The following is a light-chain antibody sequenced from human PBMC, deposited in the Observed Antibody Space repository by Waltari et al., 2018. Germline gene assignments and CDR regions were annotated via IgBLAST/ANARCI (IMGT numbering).Light chain of an antibody. CDR3: SSYAGSNTLV. V-gene: IGLV2-8*01. J-gene: IGLJ2*01. CDR1: NSDIGTYNY. CDR2: EVN. Sequence: QSALTQPPSASGSPGQSVTISCSGTNSDIGTYNYVSWFQQHPGRAPKLLILEVNKRPSGVPERFSGSKSDNRASLTVSGLQADDEAVYHCSSYAGSNTLVFGGGTRLTVL.